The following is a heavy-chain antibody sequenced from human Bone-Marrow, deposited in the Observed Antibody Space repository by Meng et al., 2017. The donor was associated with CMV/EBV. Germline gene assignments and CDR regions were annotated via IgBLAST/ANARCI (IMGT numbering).Heavy chain of an antibody. V-gene: IGHV3-21*01. J-gene: IGHJ3*02. CDR3: TRDHTIFGVVDAFDI. CDR2: ISSSSSYI. CDR1: GFTFSSYS. Sequence: GESLKISCAASGFTFSSYSMNWVRQAPGKGLEWVSSISSSSSYIYYADSVKGRFTISRDNAKNSLNLQMNSLRAEDTAVYYCTRDHTIFGVVDAFDIWGQGTVVTVSS. D-gene: IGHD3-3*01.